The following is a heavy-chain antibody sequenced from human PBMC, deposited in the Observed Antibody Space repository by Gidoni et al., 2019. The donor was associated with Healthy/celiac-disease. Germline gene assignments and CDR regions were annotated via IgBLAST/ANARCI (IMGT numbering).Heavy chain of an antibody. Sequence: QVQLVESGGGVVQPGRSLRLSCAASGFTFSSYAMHWVRQAPGKGLEWVAVISYDGSNKYYADSVKGRFTISRDNSKNTLYLQMNSLRAEDTAVYYCARDLWVGMVSTGDVWGQGTTVTVSS. CDR2: ISYDGSNK. D-gene: IGHD2-8*01. J-gene: IGHJ6*02. CDR3: ARDLWVGMVSTGDV. V-gene: IGHV3-30-3*01. CDR1: GFTFSSYA.